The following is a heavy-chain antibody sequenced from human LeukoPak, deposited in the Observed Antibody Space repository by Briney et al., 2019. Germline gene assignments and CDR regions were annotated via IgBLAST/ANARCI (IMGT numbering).Heavy chain of an antibody. D-gene: IGHD1-14*01. CDR1: GGTFSSYA. V-gene: IGHV1-2*02. Sequence: ASVKVSCKASGGTFSSYAISWVRQAPGQGLEWMGWIIPTSGGTNYAQKFQGRVTMTRDTSISTAYMELSRLTSDDTAVYYCARTKEPPWVMDVWGKGTTVTVSS. J-gene: IGHJ6*04. CDR3: ARTKEPPWVMDV. CDR2: IIPTSGGT.